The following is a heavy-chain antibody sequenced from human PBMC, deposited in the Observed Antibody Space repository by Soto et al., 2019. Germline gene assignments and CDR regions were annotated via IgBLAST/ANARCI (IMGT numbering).Heavy chain of an antibody. CDR3: ARRLYYYGSGSSHFDY. J-gene: IGHJ4*02. D-gene: IGHD3-10*01. CDR2: INHSGST. V-gene: IGHV4-34*01. CDR1: GGSFSGYY. Sequence: QVQLQQWGAGLLKPSETLSLTCAVYGGSFSGYYWSWIRQPPGKGLEWIGEINHSGSTNYNPSLKSRVTISVDTSKNQFSLKLSSVTAADTAVYYCARRLYYYGSGSSHFDYWGQGTLVTVSS.